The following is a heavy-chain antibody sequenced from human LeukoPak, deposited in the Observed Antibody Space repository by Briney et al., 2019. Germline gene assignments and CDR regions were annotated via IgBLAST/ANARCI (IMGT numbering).Heavy chain of an antibody. CDR2: ISSSSSTI. CDR1: GFIFSSYS. CDR3: AREGTTVVSYFDY. J-gene: IGHJ4*02. D-gene: IGHD4-23*01. V-gene: IGHV3-48*01. Sequence: GGSLRLSCAASGFIFSSYSMNWVRQAPGKGLEWVSYISSSSSTIYYADSVKGRFTISRDNAKNSLYLQTNSLRAEDTAVYYCAREGTTVVSYFDYWGQGTLVTVSS.